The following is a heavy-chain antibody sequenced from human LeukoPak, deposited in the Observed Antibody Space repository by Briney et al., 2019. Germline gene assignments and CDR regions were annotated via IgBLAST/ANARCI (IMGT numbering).Heavy chain of an antibody. J-gene: IGHJ6*03. V-gene: IGHV3-30-3*01. D-gene: IGHD1-14*01. CDR2: ISYDASNK. CDR1: GFTFSSYA. CDR3: ARDHNVVEHYYYYYYMDV. Sequence: PGGSLRLSCAASGFTFSSYAIHWVRQAPGKGLEWVAVISYDASNKYYADSVKGRFTISRDNSKNTLYLQMNSLRAEDTAVYYCARDHNVVEHYYYYYYMDVWGKGTTVTVSS.